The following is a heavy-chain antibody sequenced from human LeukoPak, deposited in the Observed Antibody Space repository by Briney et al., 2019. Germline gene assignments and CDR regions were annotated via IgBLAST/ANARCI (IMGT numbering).Heavy chain of an antibody. CDR1: GFSVSNNY. Sequence: GGSLRLSCAASGFSVSNNYMSWVRQAPGKGLEWVSSISSSSSYIYYADSVKGRFTISRDNAKNSLYLQMNSLRAEDTAEYYCARVRYSSGWYPSDNWFDPWGQGTLVTVSP. J-gene: IGHJ5*02. D-gene: IGHD6-19*01. CDR3: ARVRYSSGWYPSDNWFDP. V-gene: IGHV3-21*01. CDR2: ISSSSSYI.